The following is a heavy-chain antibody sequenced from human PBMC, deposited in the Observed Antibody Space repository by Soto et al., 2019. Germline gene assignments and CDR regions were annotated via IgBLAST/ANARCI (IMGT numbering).Heavy chain of an antibody. CDR3: ARDPVRGDYYTFDY. D-gene: IGHD3-10*01. CDR2: IKPDGSVK. J-gene: IGHJ4*02. CDR1: GFIFNSYW. Sequence: EVQLVESGGDLVQPGGSLRLSCAASGFIFNSYWMTWVRQAPGKGLEWVANIKPDGSVKNYVDSVKGRFTISRDNVESSLSLQMISLRAEDTAVYDCARDPVRGDYYTFDYWVRGSMVTVSS. V-gene: IGHV3-7*01.